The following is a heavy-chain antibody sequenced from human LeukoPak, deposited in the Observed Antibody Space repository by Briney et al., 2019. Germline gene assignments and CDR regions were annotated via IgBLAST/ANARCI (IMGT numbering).Heavy chain of an antibody. V-gene: IGHV3-23*01. CDR1: GFTFSSYA. CDR3: AKDYVREYSRLEFDY. J-gene: IGHJ4*02. D-gene: IGHD6-6*01. CDR2: ISGSGGST. Sequence: GASLRLSCAASGFTFSSYAMSWVRQAPGKGLEWVSAISGSGGSTYYADFVKGRFTISRDNSKNTLYLQMNSLRAEDTAVYYCAKDYVREYSRLEFDYWGQGTLVTVSS.